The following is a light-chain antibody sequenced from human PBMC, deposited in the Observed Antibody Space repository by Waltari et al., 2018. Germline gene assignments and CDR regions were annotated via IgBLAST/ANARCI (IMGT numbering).Light chain of an antibody. CDR1: SSDVGGYNY. V-gene: IGLV2-11*01. J-gene: IGLJ2*01. CDR2: DVT. CDR3: CSYAGP. Sequence: QSALTQPRSVSGSPGQSVAISCTGTSSDVGGYNYVSLYQEHPGKAPKLVTYDVTKRPSGVPDLFSGSKSGNTASLTISGLQADDEADYYCCSYAGPFGGGTKLTVL.